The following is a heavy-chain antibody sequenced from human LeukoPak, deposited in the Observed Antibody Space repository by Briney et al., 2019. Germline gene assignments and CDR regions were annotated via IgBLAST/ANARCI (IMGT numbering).Heavy chain of an antibody. CDR2: INTNTGNP. CDR3: ARELRPYDYVWGSYRTPPYFDY. J-gene: IGHJ4*02. CDR1: GYTFTSDA. V-gene: IGHV7-4-1*02. Sequence: ASVKVSCKASGYTFTSDAMNWVRQAPGQGLEWMGWINTNTGNPTYAQGFTGRFVFSLDTSVSTAYLQISSLKAEDTAVYYCARELRPYDYVWGSYRTPPYFDYWGQGTLVTVSS. D-gene: IGHD3-16*02.